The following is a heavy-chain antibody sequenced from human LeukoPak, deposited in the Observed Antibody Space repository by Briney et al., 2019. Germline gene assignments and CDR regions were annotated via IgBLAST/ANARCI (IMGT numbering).Heavy chain of an antibody. Sequence: SETLSLTCAVYGGSFSGYYWGWIRQPPGKGLEWIGSIYYSGSTYYNPSLKSRVTISVDTSKSQFSLKLSSVTAADTAVYYCARNRIIAVACPGWFDPWGQGTLVTVSS. D-gene: IGHD6-19*01. V-gene: IGHV4-34*01. CDR2: IYYSGST. CDR3: ARNRIIAVACPGWFDP. CDR1: GGSFSGYY. J-gene: IGHJ5*02.